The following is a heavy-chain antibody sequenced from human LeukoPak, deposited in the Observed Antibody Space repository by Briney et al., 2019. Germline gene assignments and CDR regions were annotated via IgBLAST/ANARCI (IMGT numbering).Heavy chain of an antibody. CDR2: IYYSGST. CDR1: GGSITNSNYY. D-gene: IGHD2-15*01. V-gene: IGHV4-61*05. CDR3: ARLYCSGGSCYVNWFDP. Sequence: SETLSLTCTVSGGSITNSNYYWGWIRQPPGRGLEWIGYIYYSGSTNYNPSLKSRVTISVDTSKNQFSLKLSSVTAADTAVYYCARLYCSGGSCYVNWFDPWGQGTLVTVSS. J-gene: IGHJ5*02.